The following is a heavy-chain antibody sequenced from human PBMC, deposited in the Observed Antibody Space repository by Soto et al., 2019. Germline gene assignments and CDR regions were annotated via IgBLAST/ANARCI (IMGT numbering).Heavy chain of an antibody. V-gene: IGHV3-53*04. CDR2: IYSGGST. CDR1: GFTVSSNY. J-gene: IGHJ6*03. D-gene: IGHD3-3*01. CDR3: ASHQKHFGVVRDGDYYYYMDV. Sequence: GGSLRLSCAASGFTVSSNYMSWVRQAPGKGLEWVSVIYSGGSTYYADSVKGRFTISRHNSKNTLYLQMNSLRAEDTAVYYCASHQKHFGVVRDGDYYYYMDVWGKGTTVTVSS.